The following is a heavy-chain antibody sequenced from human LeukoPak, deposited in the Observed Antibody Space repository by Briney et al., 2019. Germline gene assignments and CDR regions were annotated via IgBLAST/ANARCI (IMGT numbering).Heavy chain of an antibody. Sequence: PGRSLRLSCAASGSTFSSYAMHWVRQAPGKGLEWVAVISYDGSNKYYADSVKGRFTISRDNSKNTLYLQMNSLRAEDTAVYYCARDLAIAQQLVPNDYWGQGTLVTVSS. CDR2: ISYDGSNK. D-gene: IGHD6-13*01. CDR1: GSTFSSYA. CDR3: ARDLAIAQQLVPNDY. V-gene: IGHV3-30-3*01. J-gene: IGHJ4*02.